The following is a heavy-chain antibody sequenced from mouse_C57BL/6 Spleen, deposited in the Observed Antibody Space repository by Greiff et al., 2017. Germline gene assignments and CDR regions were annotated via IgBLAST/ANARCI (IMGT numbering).Heavy chain of an antibody. J-gene: IGHJ2*01. Sequence: DVHLVESEGGLVQPGSSMKLSCTASGFTFSDYYMAWVRQVPEKGLEWVANINCDGSSTYYLDSLKGRFIITRDNAKNILYLQMSSLKSEDTATYYCARGIYCDYDGGNYFDYWGQGTTLTVSS. CDR2: INCDGSST. D-gene: IGHD2-4*01. V-gene: IGHV5-16*01. CDR1: GFTFSDYY. CDR3: ARGIYCDYDGGNYFDY.